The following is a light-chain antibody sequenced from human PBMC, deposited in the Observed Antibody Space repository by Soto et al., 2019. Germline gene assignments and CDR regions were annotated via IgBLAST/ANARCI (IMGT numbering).Light chain of an antibody. CDR1: QSINSY. J-gene: IGKJ2*01. Sequence: DIQMTQSPSSLSASVGDRVTITCRASQSINSYLNWYQQKPGKAPKLLIYDASSLQSGVPSRFSGSGSGTDFTLNISSLQPEDFATYYCQQSYSTPYTFGQGTKLEIK. CDR2: DAS. V-gene: IGKV1-39*01. CDR3: QQSYSTPYT.